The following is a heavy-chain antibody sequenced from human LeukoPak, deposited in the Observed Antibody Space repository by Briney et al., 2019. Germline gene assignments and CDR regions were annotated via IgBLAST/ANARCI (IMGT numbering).Heavy chain of an antibody. J-gene: IGHJ5*02. CDR2: ISAYNGNT. Sequence: ASVKVSCKASGYTFTSYGISWVRQAPGQGLEWMGWISAYNGNTNYAQKLQGRVTMTTDTSTSTAYMELRSLRSDDTAVYYCARGRLTMVRGVITSNWFDPWGQGTLVTVSS. D-gene: IGHD3-10*01. V-gene: IGHV1-18*01. CDR1: GYTFTSYG. CDR3: ARGRLTMVRGVITSNWFDP.